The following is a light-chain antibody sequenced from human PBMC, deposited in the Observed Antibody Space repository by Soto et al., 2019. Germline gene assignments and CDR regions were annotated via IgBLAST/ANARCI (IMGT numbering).Light chain of an antibody. V-gene: IGLV3-27*01. Sequence: SYELTQPSSVSVSPGQTARITCSGDVLAKKYARWFQQKPGQAPVLVIYKDSERPSGIPERFSGSSSGTTVTLTIRGAQVEDEADNYCYSAADNNVVFGGGTKLTV. CDR1: VLAKKY. J-gene: IGLJ2*01. CDR2: KDS. CDR3: YSAADNNVV.